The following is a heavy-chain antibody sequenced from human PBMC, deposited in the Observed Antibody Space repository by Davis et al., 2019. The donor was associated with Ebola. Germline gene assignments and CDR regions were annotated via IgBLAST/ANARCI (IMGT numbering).Heavy chain of an antibody. Sequence: GESLKISCAASGFTFSSYWMHWVRQAPGKGLVWVSRINSDGSSTSYADSVKGRFAISRDNAKNTLYLQMNSLRAEDTAVYYCARDPEERIRVEWLLYRYYYYYMDVWGKGTTVTVSS. D-gene: IGHD3-3*01. J-gene: IGHJ6*03. CDR2: INSDGSST. V-gene: IGHV3-74*01. CDR1: GFTFSSYW. CDR3: ARDPEERIRVEWLLYRYYYYYMDV.